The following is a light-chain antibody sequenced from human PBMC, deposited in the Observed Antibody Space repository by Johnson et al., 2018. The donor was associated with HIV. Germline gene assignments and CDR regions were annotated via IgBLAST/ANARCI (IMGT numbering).Light chain of an antibody. Sequence: SVLTQPPSVSAAPGLQVTISCSGSSSTIGNNDVSWYQLLPGTAPKLLIYKNDQRPSGIPDRFSGSKSGTSATLGITGLQTGDEADYYCGTWDPSLSVGGVFGTVTKVTVL. CDR3: GTWDPSLSVGGV. CDR2: KND. J-gene: IGLJ1*01. CDR1: SSTIGNND. V-gene: IGLV1-51*02.